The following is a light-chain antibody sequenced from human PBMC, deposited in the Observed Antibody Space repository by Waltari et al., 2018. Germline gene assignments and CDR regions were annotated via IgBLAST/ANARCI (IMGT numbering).Light chain of an antibody. J-gene: IGLJ3*02. CDR2: RND. V-gene: IGLV1-47*01. CDR3: AAWDGSLSGWL. CDR1: GSNIGSTY. Sequence: QAVPTQPPSASGTPGLGVTISCSGTGSNIGSTYLYWYQHFPGSAPKLLMYRNDQRPSGVPDRFSGSKSGTSGSLAISGLRSEDEADYYCAAWDGSLSGWLFGGGTKLTVL.